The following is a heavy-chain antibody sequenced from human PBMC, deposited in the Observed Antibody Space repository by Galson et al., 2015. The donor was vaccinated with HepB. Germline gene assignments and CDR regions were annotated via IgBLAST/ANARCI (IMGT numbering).Heavy chain of an antibody. J-gene: IGHJ4*02. CDR1: GYRFADYS. CDR3: ARRGWDSDLDY. Sequence: QSGAEVKKPGESPKISCEGSGYRFADYSHAWVRQMPGKGLEWMGIIYPDDSETKYSPSFQGQVTISADKSISTAYLQWSSLKASDPAIYYCARRGWDSDLDYWGQGTLVTVSS. V-gene: IGHV5-51*01. D-gene: IGHD6-19*01. CDR2: IYPDDSET.